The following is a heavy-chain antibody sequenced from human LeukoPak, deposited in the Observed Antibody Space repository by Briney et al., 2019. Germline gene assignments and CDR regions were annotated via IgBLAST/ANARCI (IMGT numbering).Heavy chain of an antibody. D-gene: IGHD3-10*01. Sequence: GGSLRLSCAASGFTFDDYTMHWVRQAPGKGLEWVSLISWDGGSTYYADSVKGRFTISRDNSKNSLYLQMNSLRTEDTALYYCAKDKMVRGVIINYYMDVWGKGTTATISS. CDR1: GFTFDDYT. CDR2: ISWDGGST. CDR3: AKDKMVRGVIINYYMDV. J-gene: IGHJ6*03. V-gene: IGHV3-43*01.